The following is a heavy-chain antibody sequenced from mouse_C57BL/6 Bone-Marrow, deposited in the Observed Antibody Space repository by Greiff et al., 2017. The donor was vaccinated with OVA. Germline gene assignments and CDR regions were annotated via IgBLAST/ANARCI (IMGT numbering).Heavy chain of an antibody. V-gene: IGHV1-26*01. CDR3: ARDDGYNYFDY. CDR1: GYTFTDYY. Sequence: EVHLHQSGPELVKPGASVKISCKASGYTFTDYYMNWVKQSHGQSLEWIGDINPNNGGTSYNQKFKGKATLTVDKSSSTAYMELRSLTSADSAVYYCARDDGYNYFDYWGQGTTLTVSS. D-gene: IGHD2-3*01. CDR2: INPNNGGT. J-gene: IGHJ2*01.